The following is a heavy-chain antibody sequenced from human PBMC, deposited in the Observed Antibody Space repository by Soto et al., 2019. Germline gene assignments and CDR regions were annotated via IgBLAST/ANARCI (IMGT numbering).Heavy chain of an antibody. CDR2: IYPGDSDT. CDR3: ARRAAAYNWFDP. D-gene: IGHD6-25*01. CDR1: GYSFTTYW. Sequence: GESLKISCKGSGYSFTTYWIGWVRQMPGKGLEWMGVIYPGDSDTRYSPSFQGQVTISADKSISTAFLQWGSLKASDTAMYYCARRAAAYNWFDPWGQGTLVTVSS. J-gene: IGHJ5*02. V-gene: IGHV5-51*01.